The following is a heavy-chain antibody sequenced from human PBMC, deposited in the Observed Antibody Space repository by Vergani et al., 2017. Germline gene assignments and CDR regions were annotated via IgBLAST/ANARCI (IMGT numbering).Heavy chain of an antibody. Sequence: EVQLLESGGGLVQPGGSLRLSCAASGFTFSSFAMSWVRQAPGKGLEWVSAISGSGGSTYYADSVKGRFTIFRDNSKNTLYLQMNSLRAEDTAVYYCAKVRSWQQLVWYFDYWGQGTLVTVSS. CDR3: AKVRSWQQLVWYFDY. V-gene: IGHV3-23*01. D-gene: IGHD6-13*01. J-gene: IGHJ4*02. CDR2: ISGSGGST. CDR1: GFTFSSFA.